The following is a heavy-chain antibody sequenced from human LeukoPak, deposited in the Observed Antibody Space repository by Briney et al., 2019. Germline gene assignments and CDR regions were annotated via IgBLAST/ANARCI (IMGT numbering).Heavy chain of an antibody. D-gene: IGHD3-10*01. CDR1: GGSFSGYY. Sequence: SETLSLTCAVYGGSFSGYYWSWIRQPPGKGLEWIGEINHSGSTNYNPSLKSRVTISVDTSKNQFSLKLSSVTAADTAVYYCARGRYYYGSGSRDYWGQGTLVTVSS. CDR2: INHSGST. V-gene: IGHV4-34*01. CDR3: ARGRYYYGSGSRDY. J-gene: IGHJ4*02.